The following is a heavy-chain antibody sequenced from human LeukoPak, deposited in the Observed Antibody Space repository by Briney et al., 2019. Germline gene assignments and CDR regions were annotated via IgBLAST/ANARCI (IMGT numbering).Heavy chain of an antibody. J-gene: IGHJ4*02. CDR3: TRESGSYHGKDY. CDR1: GYTFTSYG. CDR2: ISAYNGNT. V-gene: IGHV1-18*01. D-gene: IGHD1-26*01. Sequence: ASVKVSCKASGYTFTSYGISWVRQAPGQGLEWMGWISAYNGNTNYAQKFQGRVTMTGDTSISTAYMELSSLRSDDTAVYYCTRESGSYHGKDYWGQGTLVTVSS.